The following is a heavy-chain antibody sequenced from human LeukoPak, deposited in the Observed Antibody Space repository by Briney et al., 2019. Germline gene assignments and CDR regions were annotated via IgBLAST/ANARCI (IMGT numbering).Heavy chain of an antibody. V-gene: IGHV3-23*01. CDR1: GFTFSSYA. CDR3: AKDRQRWLQWYFDY. CDR2: ISGSGGST. Sequence: GGSLRLSCAASGFTFSSYAMSWVRQAPGKGLEWVSAISGSGGSTYYADSVKGRFTISRDNSKNTLYLQMNNLRAEDTAVYYCAKDRQRWLQWYFDYWGQGTLVTVSS. D-gene: IGHD5-24*01. J-gene: IGHJ4*02.